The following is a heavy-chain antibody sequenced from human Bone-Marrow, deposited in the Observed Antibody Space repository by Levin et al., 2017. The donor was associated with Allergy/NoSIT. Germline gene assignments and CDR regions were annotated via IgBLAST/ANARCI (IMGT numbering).Heavy chain of an antibody. CDR1: GYTFTGYY. V-gene: IGHV1-2*06. Sequence: GESLKISCKASGYTFTGYYMHWVRQAPGQGLEWMGRINPNSGGTNYAQKFQGRVTMTRDTSISTAYMELSRLRSDDTAVYYCARDDLRWLQFGAFDIWGQGTMVTVAS. CDR3: ARDDLRWLQFGAFDI. CDR2: INPNSGGT. J-gene: IGHJ3*02. D-gene: IGHD5-24*01.